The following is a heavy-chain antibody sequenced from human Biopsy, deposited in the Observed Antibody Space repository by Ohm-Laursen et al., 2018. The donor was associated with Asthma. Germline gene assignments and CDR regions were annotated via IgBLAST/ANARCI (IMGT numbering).Heavy chain of an antibody. CDR2: LIPVLGTA. V-gene: IGHV1-69*13. D-gene: IGHD5-12*01. CDR1: GDSLGSFINYA. Sequence: SVKVSCKASGDSLGSFINYAISWVRQAPRQGLEWMGGLIPVLGTADYAPMFEGRVPITADESTSTAYLELTSLRFEDTAVYYCARGYSGTDRIVYYYSGMEVWGQGATVTVYS. CDR3: ARGYSGTDRIVYYYSGMEV. J-gene: IGHJ6*02.